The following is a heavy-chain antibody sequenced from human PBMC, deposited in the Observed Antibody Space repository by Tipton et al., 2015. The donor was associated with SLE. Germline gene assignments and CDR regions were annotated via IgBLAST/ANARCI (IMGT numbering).Heavy chain of an antibody. D-gene: IGHD6-19*01. CDR1: GYTFTSYG. CDR3: ARDREGIAVAGAWHYFDY. Sequence: QVQLVQSGAEVKKPGESLKVSCKASGYTFTSYGISWVRQAPGQGLEWMGWISAYNGNTNYAQKLQGRVTMTTDTSTSTAYMELRSLRSDDTAVYYCARDREGIAVAGAWHYFDYWGQGTLVTVSS. J-gene: IGHJ4*02. CDR2: ISAYNGNT. V-gene: IGHV1-18*01.